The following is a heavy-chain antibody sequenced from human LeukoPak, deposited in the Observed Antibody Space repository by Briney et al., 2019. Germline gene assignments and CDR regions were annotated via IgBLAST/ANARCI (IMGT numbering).Heavy chain of an antibody. Sequence: PGGSLRLSCAASGFTVSSNYMSWVRQAPGKGLEWVSVIYSGGSTYYVDSVKGRFTISRDNAKNSLYLQMNSLRAEDTAVYYCVIVAGTNAFDIWGQGTMVTVSS. V-gene: IGHV3-66*01. J-gene: IGHJ3*02. D-gene: IGHD6-19*01. CDR1: GFTVSSNY. CDR3: VIVAGTNAFDI. CDR2: IYSGGST.